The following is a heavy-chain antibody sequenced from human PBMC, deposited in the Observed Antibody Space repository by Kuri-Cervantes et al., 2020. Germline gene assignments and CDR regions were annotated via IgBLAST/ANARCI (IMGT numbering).Heavy chain of an antibody. CDR1: GMTFNSYG. V-gene: IGHV3-30*02. CDR3: AKMIRGYYYSYYYMDV. CDR2: LRNDGINE. D-gene: IGHD3-16*01. Sequence: GESLKISCAASGMTFNSYGIYWVRQAPGKGLEWVAFLRNDGINEYYADSVKGRFTISRETSENTVYLQMNSLRLEDTAVYYCAKMIRGYYYSYYYMDVWGKGTTVTVSS. J-gene: IGHJ6*03.